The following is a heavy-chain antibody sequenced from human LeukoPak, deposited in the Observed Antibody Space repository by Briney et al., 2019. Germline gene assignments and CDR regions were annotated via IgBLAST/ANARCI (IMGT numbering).Heavy chain of an antibody. CDR3: ARAPCGIASWLGY. J-gene: IGHJ4*02. D-gene: IGHD6-13*01. CDR1: GDSLSSYA. CDR2: ISYDGGNT. V-gene: IGHV3-30-3*01. Sequence: SLRLSCAASGDSLSSYAMRCVRREPRGRRVWGAVISYDGGNTYYTHSVKGRFTISIDNSKNTLYLQMNSLRAEDTAVYYCARAPCGIASWLGYWGQGTLVTVSS.